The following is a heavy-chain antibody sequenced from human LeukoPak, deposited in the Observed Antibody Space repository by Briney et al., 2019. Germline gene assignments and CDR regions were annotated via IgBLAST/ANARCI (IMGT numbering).Heavy chain of an antibody. CDR3: ARGRGADYGGNSGYFDY. CDR2: ISGSSSTI. D-gene: IGHD4-23*01. CDR1: GFTFSSYG. J-gene: IGHJ4*02. V-gene: IGHV3-48*01. Sequence: GGSLRLSCAVSGFTFSSYGMNWVRQAPGKGLEWISYISGSSSTIYYADSVKGRFTISRDNAKNSLYLQMNNLRAEDTAVYYCARGRGADYGGNSGYFDYWGQGTLVTVSS.